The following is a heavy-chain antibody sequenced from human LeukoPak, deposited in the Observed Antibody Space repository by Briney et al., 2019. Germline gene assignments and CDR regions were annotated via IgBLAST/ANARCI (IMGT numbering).Heavy chain of an antibody. J-gene: IGHJ4*02. Sequence: ASVKVSCKASGYTFTSYYMHWARQAPGQGPEWMGIINPSGGSTSYAQKFQGRVTMTRDTSTSTVYMELSSLRSEDTAVYYCARGPEDSSGYYPGDDWGQGTLVTVSS. V-gene: IGHV1-46*01. D-gene: IGHD3-22*01. CDR2: INPSGGST. CDR3: ARGPEDSSGYYPGDD. CDR1: GYTFTSYY.